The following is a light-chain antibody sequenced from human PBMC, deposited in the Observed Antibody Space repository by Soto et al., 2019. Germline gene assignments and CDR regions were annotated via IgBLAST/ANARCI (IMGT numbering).Light chain of an antibody. CDR1: QTFNNY. Sequence: DIQMPPSPSSLSASVGDTVSITCRAGQTFNNYLNWYQHKPGKVPKLLIYAATALQSGVPSRFSASASGTDFTLTIINVQPEDCGTYYCQQSYTSQQTFGQGTKVDIK. J-gene: IGKJ2*01. CDR3: QQSYTSQQT. CDR2: AAT. V-gene: IGKV1-39*01.